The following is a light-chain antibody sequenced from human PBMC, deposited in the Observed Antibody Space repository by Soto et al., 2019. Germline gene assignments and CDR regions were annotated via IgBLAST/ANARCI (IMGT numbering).Light chain of an antibody. Sequence: EIVMTQSPATLSVSPGERATLSCRASQSVSSNLAWYQKKPGQAPRLLIYGASTRATGIPARFSGSGSGTEFTLTISSLQSEDFAVYYCQQYNNWPPYTFGQGNKLEIK. CDR1: QSVSSN. CDR3: QQYNNWPPYT. J-gene: IGKJ2*01. CDR2: GAS. V-gene: IGKV3-15*01.